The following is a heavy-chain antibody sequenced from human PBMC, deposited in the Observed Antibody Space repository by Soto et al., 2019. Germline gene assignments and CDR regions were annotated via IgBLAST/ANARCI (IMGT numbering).Heavy chain of an antibody. Sequence: PGGSLRLSCAASGFTFSTYDMNWVRQAPGKGLEWISYISTSSSIIYYADSVKGRFTISRDNAKNSLYLQMNSLRDEDTAFYYCARDHRTYNYCGMDVWGQGTTVTVSS. CDR1: GFTFSTYD. CDR2: ISTSSSII. J-gene: IGHJ6*02. V-gene: IGHV3-48*02. CDR3: ARDHRTYNYCGMDV.